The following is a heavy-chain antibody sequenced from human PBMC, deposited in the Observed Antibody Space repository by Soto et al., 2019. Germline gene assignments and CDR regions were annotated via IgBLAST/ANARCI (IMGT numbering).Heavy chain of an antibody. V-gene: IGHV3-23*01. CDR2: VSATAGTT. CDR3: AKDRLAGGFDY. J-gene: IGHJ4*02. Sequence: SCKASGGTFSSYAISWVRQAPGKGLEWVSLVSATAGTTYYTDSVKGRFTISRDNSRNTVYLQMNSLRADDTAVYYCAKDRLAGGFDYWGQGTLVTFSS. CDR1: GGTFSSYA. D-gene: IGHD3-16*01.